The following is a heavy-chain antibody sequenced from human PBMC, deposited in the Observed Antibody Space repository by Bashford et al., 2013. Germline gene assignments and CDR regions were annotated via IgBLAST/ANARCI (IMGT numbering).Heavy chain of an antibody. CDR1: GDSITHYF. V-gene: IGHV4-59*08. CDR3: ARRIAMAAITSSNNWLDP. CDR2: IDYSGLT. D-gene: IGHD5-24*01. J-gene: IGHJ5*02. Sequence: SETLSLTCTVSGDSITHYFWNWIRQSPGKGLEWIAFIDYSGLTVYNPSLESRVTISMDTSKNQFSLKLNSVTAADTAVYYCARRIAMAAITSSNNWLDPWGQGTLVTVSS.